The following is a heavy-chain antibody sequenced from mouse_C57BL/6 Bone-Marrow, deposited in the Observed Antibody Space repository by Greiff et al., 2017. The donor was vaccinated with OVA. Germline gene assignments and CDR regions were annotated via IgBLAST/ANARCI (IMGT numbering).Heavy chain of an antibody. CDR1: GFTFSSYG. CDR2: ISSGGSYT. J-gene: IGHJ4*01. Sequence: EVQVVESGGDLVKPGGSLYLSCAASGFTFSSYGMSWVRQTPDKRLEWVATISSGGSYTYYPARVKGSFTICSDTAKNTLYLQMSILKSEDTAMYYCARHRRCWVDDWGQGTSVTVSS. V-gene: IGHV5-6*01. CDR3: ARHRRCWVDD. D-gene: IGHD1-1*01.